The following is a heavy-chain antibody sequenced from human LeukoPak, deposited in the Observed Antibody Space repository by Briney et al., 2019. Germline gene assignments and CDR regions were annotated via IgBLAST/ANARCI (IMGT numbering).Heavy chain of an antibody. CDR3: ADPGMGY. D-gene: IGHD1-14*01. J-gene: IGHJ4*02. CDR1: GFAFSNFW. V-gene: IGHV3-7*01. CDR2: VKQNGSEE. Sequence: GGSLRLSCTTSGFAFSNFWMSWVRQVPGKGLEWVANVKQNGSEETYLDSVKGRFIISRDNAKRSVSLQMNSLRAEDTAVYYCADPGMGYWGQGTLVTVSS.